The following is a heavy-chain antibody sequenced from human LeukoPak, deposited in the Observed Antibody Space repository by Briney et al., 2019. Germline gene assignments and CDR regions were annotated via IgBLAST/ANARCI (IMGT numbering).Heavy chain of an antibody. Sequence: PGGPLRLSCAASGFTVSSNYMSWVRQAPGKGLEWVSVIYSGGSTYYADSVKGRFTISRDNSKNTLYLQMNSLRAEDTAVYYCARDSYCGGDCYSGWGQGTLVTVSS. J-gene: IGHJ4*02. V-gene: IGHV3-66*01. CDR1: GFTVSSNY. D-gene: IGHD2-21*02. CDR2: IYSGGST. CDR3: ARDSYCGGDCYSG.